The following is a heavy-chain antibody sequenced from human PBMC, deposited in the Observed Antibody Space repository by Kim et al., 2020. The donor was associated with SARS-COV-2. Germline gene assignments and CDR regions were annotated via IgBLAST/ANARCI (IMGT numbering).Heavy chain of an antibody. D-gene: IGHD4-4*01. J-gene: IGHJ4*02. CDR3: ARDLDLGTLTTLDY. Sequence: AQKFQGRVTMTRDTSTSTVYMELSSLRSEDTAVYYCARDLDLGTLTTLDYWGQVTLVTVSS. V-gene: IGHV1-46*01.